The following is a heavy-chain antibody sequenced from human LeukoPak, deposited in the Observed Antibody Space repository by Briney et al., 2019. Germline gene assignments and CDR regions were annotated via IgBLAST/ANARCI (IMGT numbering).Heavy chain of an antibody. CDR3: ARGDHYSSSWYSMIFDY. CDR1: GFTFSTYA. J-gene: IGHJ4*02. V-gene: IGHV3-30*04. Sequence: GGSLRLSCAASGFTFSTYAMHWVRQAPGKGLEWVAVISYDGSNKYYADSVKGRFTISRDNAKNSLYLQMNSLRAEDTAVYYCARGDHYSSSWYSMIFDYWGQGTLVTVSS. CDR2: ISYDGSNK. D-gene: IGHD6-13*01.